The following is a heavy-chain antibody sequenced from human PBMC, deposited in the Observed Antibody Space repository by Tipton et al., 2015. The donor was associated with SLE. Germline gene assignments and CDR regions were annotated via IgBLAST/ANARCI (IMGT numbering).Heavy chain of an antibody. CDR1: GGSISSHY. CDR2: VYHGGST. J-gene: IGHJ3*02. D-gene: IGHD3-3*01. CDR3: ARSYYDFRTGSYTNAFDI. V-gene: IGHV4-59*11. Sequence: GLVKPSETLSLICTVSGGSISSHYWSWIRQAPGKGLEWIGYVYHGGSTNYKPSLNSRVTISVDTSANQFSLQLSSVTAADTAVYYCARSYYDFRTGSYTNAFDIWGQGTVVTVSS.